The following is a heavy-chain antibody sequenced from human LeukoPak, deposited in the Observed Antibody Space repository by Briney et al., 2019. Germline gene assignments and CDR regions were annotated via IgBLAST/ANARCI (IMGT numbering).Heavy chain of an antibody. V-gene: IGHV5-51*01. J-gene: IGHJ4*02. CDR2: IYPGDSDT. CDR1: GYSFTSYW. CDR3: ARAPYNWNDVSWAPSDY. Sequence: GESLKISCKGSGYSFTSYWIGWVRQMPGKGREWMGIIYPGDSDTRYSPSFQGQVTISADKSISTAYLQWSSLKASDTAMYYCARAPYNWNDVSWAPSDYWGQGTLVTVSS. D-gene: IGHD1-1*01.